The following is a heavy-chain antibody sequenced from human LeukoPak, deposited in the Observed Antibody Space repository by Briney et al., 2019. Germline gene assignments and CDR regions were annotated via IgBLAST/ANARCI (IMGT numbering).Heavy chain of an antibody. V-gene: IGHV3-11*01. CDR3: ARDPGYCGSTSCYQHHPPPWFDP. CDR1: GFTFSDYY. D-gene: IGHD2-2*01. J-gene: IGHJ5*02. CDR2: ISSSGSTI. Sequence: GGSLRLSCAASGFTFSDYYMSWIRQAPGKGLEWVSYISSSGSTIYYADSVKGRFTISRDNAKNSLYLQMNSLRAEDTAVYYCARDPGYCGSTSCYQHHPPPWFDPWGQGTLVTVSS.